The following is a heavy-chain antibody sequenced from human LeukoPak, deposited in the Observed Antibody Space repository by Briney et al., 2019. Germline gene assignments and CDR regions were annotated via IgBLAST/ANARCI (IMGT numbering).Heavy chain of an antibody. CDR2: IYYSGST. CDR1: GGSISSYY. Sequence: SETLSLTCTVSGGSISSYYWSWIRQPPGKGLEWIGYIYYSGSTNYNPSLKSRVTISVDTSKNQFSLKLSSVTAADTAVYYCARHIWFGNDYWGQGTLVTVSS. J-gene: IGHJ4*02. V-gene: IGHV4-59*01. D-gene: IGHD3-10*01. CDR3: ARHIWFGNDY.